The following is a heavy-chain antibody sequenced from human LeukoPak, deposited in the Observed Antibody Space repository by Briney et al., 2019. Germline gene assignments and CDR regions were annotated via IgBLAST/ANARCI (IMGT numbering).Heavy chain of an antibody. CDR3: ARRIVLRGVMVFDY. Sequence: GESLKISCEGSGYSFSSYWIGWVRQMPGKGLEWMGIIYPGDSDTRYSPSFQGQVTISADKSITTAYLQWSSLKASDTAMYYCARRIVLRGVMVFDYWGQGTLVTVSS. V-gene: IGHV5-51*01. J-gene: IGHJ4*02. CDR2: IYPGDSDT. CDR1: GYSFSSYW. D-gene: IGHD3-10*01.